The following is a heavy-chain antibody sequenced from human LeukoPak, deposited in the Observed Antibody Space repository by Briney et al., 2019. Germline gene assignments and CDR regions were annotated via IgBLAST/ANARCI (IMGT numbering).Heavy chain of an antibody. J-gene: IGHJ6*02. CDR1: GFTFSSYG. CDR3: SRSGYCTNGVCYINYYGMDV. D-gene: IGHD2-8*01. CDR2: ISYDGSNK. V-gene: IGHV3-30*03. Sequence: GRSLRLSCAASGFTFSSYGMHWVRQAPGKGLEWVAVISYDGSNKYYADSVEGRFTISRDNSKNTLYLQMNSLRAEDTAVYYCSRSGYCTNGVCYINYYGMDVWGQGTTVTVSS.